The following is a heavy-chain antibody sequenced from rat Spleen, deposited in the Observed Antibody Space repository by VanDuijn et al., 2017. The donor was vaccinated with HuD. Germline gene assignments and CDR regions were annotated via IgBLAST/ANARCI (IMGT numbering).Heavy chain of an antibody. CDR1: GFTFSDYY. D-gene: IGHD1-6*01. J-gene: IGHJ2*01. Sequence: EVQLVESDGGLVQPGRSLKLSCAASGFTFSDYYMAWVRQAPTKGLEWVTTISSDGRRNYYRDSVKGRFTFSRDNAESTLYLQMDSLRSEDTATYYCARRHYGYTDYFDYWGQGVMVTVSS. CDR2: ISSDGRRN. CDR3: ARRHYGYTDYFDY. V-gene: IGHV5-29*01.